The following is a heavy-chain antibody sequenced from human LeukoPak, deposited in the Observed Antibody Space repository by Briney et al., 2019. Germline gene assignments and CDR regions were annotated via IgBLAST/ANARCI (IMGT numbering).Heavy chain of an antibody. D-gene: IGHD1-26*01. J-gene: IGHJ4*02. CDR2: IKYDGSKI. CDR1: GFTFSHYG. CDR3: ATDGIPSATALAN. Sequence: SGGSLRHFYATSGFTFSHYGIHWVRQVPGMGLEWVAFIKYDGSKIYYAKCVPGRFNISRDNSKNNLFLQMTRMRPQDTAVYYCATDGIPSATALANWGQGTLVTVSS. V-gene: IGHV3-30*02.